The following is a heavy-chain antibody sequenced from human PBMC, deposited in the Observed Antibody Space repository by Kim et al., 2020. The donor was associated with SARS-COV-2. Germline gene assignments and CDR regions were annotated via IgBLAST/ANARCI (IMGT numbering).Heavy chain of an antibody. D-gene: IGHD3-16*02. CDR3: ARDTTNVLHYDYVWGSYRFHGMDV. V-gene: IGHV1-69*13. Sequence: SVKVSCKASGGTFSSYAISWVRQAPGQGLEWMGVIIPIFGTANYAQKFQGRVTITADESTSTAYMELSSLRSEDTAVYYCARDTTNVLHYDYVWGSYRFHGMDVRGQETTDTVSS. CDR1: GGTFSSYA. CDR2: IIPIFGTA. J-gene: IGHJ6*02.